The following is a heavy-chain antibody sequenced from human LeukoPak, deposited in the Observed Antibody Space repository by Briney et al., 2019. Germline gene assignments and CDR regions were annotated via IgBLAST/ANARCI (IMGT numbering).Heavy chain of an antibody. CDR1: GGSISSGASY. V-gene: IGHV4-39*07. D-gene: IGHD4-11*01. CDR3: AEDSNIARFFI. Sequence: PSETLSLTCTVSGGSISSGASYWGWIRQPPGKDLEWIGTIYYSGSTYTYYNPSLKSRVTISVDKSKNQFSLKLTSVTAADTAVYFCAEDSNIARFFIWGQGTLVTVSS. CDR2: IYYSGSTYT. J-gene: IGHJ4*02.